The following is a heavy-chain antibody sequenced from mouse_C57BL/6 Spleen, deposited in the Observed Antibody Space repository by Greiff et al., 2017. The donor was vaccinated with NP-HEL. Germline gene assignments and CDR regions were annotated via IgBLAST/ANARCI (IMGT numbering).Heavy chain of an antibody. D-gene: IGHD2-5*01. CDR2: IWRGGST. J-gene: IGHJ4*01. Sequence: QVQLQQSGPGLVQPSQSLSITCTVSGFSLTSYGVHWVRQSPGKGLEWLGVIWRGGSTDYNAAFMSRLSITKDNSKSQVFFKMNSLQADDTAIYYCAKTYYSNYVYYYAMDYWGQGTSVTVSS. V-gene: IGHV2-5*01. CDR3: AKTYYSNYVYYYAMDY. CDR1: GFSLTSYG.